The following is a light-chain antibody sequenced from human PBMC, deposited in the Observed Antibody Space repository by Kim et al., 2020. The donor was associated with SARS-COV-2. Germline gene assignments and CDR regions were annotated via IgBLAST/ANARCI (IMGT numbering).Light chain of an antibody. CDR1: SRDVGSYNR. CDR2: EVT. Sequence: GQSVTISCTGTSRDVGSYNRVSWFQQPPGTAPKLMIYEVTNRPSGVPDRFSGSKSGNPASLTISGLQAEDEADYYCSSYTISSTWVFGGGTKLTVL. CDR3: SSYTISSTWV. V-gene: IGLV2-18*02. J-gene: IGLJ3*02.